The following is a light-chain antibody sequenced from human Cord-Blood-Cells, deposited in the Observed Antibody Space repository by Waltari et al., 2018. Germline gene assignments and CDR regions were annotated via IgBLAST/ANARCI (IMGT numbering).Light chain of an antibody. Sequence: SYELTQPPSVSVSPRQTASITCSGDKLGDKYACWYQQKPGQSPVLVIYQESKRPSGIPERFSGSNSGNTATLTISGTQAMDEADYYCQAWDSSTVVFGGGTKLTVL. CDR3: QAWDSSTVV. V-gene: IGLV3-1*01. J-gene: IGLJ2*01. CDR2: QES. CDR1: KLGDKY.